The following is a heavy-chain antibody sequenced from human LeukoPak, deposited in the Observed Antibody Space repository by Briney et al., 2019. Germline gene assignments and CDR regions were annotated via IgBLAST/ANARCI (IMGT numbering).Heavy chain of an antibody. CDR3: ARGPLEFCSGGSCYSGRNWLDP. Sequence: ASVKVSCKASGYTFTGYYIHWVRQAPGQGLEWMGWINPNSGGTNYAQKFQGRVTMTRDTSISTAYMELRRLRFDDTAVYYCARGPLEFCSGGSCYSGRNWLDPWGQGILVTVSS. J-gene: IGHJ5*02. CDR2: INPNSGGT. CDR1: GYTFTGYY. D-gene: IGHD2-15*01. V-gene: IGHV1-2*02.